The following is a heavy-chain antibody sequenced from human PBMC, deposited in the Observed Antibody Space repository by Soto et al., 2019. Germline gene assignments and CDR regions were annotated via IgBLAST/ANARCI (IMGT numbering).Heavy chain of an antibody. D-gene: IGHD3-3*01. CDR1: GGAFNDYY. CDR2: INHRGST. Sequence: QVQLQQWGAGLLKPSETLSLTCAVYGGAFNDYYWTWIRQPPGKGVGWSGEINHRGSTNYNSSLKSRVTISVDTSKNQFSLKLSSVTAADTAVYYCARGLVFFGVMIIHVKPRLWFDPWGQGTLVTVSS. V-gene: IGHV4-34*01. CDR3: ARGLVFFGVMIIHVKPRLWFDP. J-gene: IGHJ5*02.